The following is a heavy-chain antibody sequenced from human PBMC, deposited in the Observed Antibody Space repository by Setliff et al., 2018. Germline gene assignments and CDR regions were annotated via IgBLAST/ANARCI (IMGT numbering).Heavy chain of an antibody. CDR1: GDSIINYY. CDR3: AREGFYCTNGVCYRPFDY. V-gene: IGHV4-4*08. CDR2: IYSSGST. D-gene: IGHD2-8*01. Sequence: SETLSLTCTVSGDSIINYYWSWIRQPPGKGLEWIGNIYSSGSTNYNPSLKSRVTISVDTSKNQFSLNLTSVTAADTAVSYCAREGFYCTNGVCYRPFDYWGQGTLVTVSS. J-gene: IGHJ4*02.